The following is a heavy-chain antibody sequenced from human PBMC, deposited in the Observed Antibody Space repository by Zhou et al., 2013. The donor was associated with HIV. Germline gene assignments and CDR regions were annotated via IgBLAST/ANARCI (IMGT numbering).Heavy chain of an antibody. V-gene: IGHV1-69*04. CDR1: GGTFSSYA. CDR3: ARAAVLTRDDDFWSGYYNAFDI. CDR2: IIPILGIA. J-gene: IGHJ3*02. Sequence: QVQLVQSGAEVKKPGSSVKVSCKASGGTFSSYAISWVRQAPGQGLEWMGRIIPILGIANYAQKFQGRVTITADKSTSTAYMELSSLRSEDTAVYYCARAAVLTRDDDFWSGYYNAFDIWGQGTMVTVSS. D-gene: IGHD3-3*01.